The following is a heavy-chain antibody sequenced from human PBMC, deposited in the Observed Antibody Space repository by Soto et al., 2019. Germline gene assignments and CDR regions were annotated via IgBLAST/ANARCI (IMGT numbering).Heavy chain of an antibody. CDR2: ISSSGSTI. V-gene: IGHV3-11*01. CDR1: GFTFSDYY. Sequence: QVQLVESGGGLVKPGGSLRLSCAASGFTFSDYYMSWIRQAPGKGLEWVSYISSSGSTIYYADSVKGRFTISRDNAKNSLYLQLNSLRAEDTAVYYCARDQGIAAAGTGIYYYYGMDVWGQGTTVTVSS. D-gene: IGHD6-13*01. CDR3: ARDQGIAAAGTGIYYYYGMDV. J-gene: IGHJ6*02.